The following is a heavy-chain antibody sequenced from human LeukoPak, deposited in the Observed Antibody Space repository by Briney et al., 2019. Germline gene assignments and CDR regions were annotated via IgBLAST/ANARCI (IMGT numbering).Heavy chain of an antibody. CDR2: ISRNGDRTP. CDR1: GFTFSHYA. J-gene: IGHJ4*02. Sequence: GGSLRLSCAASGFTFSHYAMSWVRQAPGKGLEWISAISRNGDRTPYYADSVKGRFIISRDNSKNTLYLQMNSLRVEDTAIYYCANEIRPNDYWGRGTLVTVAS. V-gene: IGHV3-23*01. D-gene: IGHD4-17*01. CDR3: ANEIRPNDY.